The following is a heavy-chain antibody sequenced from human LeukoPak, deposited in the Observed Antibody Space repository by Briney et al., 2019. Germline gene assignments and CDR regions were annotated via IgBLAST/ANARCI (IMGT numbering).Heavy chain of an antibody. J-gene: IGHJ4*02. Sequence: ASVKVSCTASGYTFTSYGISWVRQAPGQGLEWMGWISAYNGNTNYAQKLQGRVTMTTDTSTSTAYMELRSLRSDDTAVYYCARDYGDPSRILYPPVDWGQGTLVTVSS. CDR3: ARDYGDPSRILYPPVD. CDR1: GYTFTSYG. D-gene: IGHD2-8*01. CDR2: ISAYNGNT. V-gene: IGHV1-18*01.